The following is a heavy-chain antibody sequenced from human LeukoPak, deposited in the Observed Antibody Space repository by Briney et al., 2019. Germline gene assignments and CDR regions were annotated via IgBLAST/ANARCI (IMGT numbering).Heavy chain of an antibody. D-gene: IGHD1-26*01. J-gene: IGHJ4*02. CDR1: GGSISSSNW. CDR3: ASATYSGSLLGGGFDY. V-gene: IGHV4-4*02. CDR2: IYHSGST. Sequence: SETLSLTCAVSGGSISSSNWWSWVRQPPGKGLEWIGEIYHSGSTNYNPSLKSRVTISVDKSKNQFSLKLSSVTAADTAVYYCASATYSGSLLGGGFDYWGQGTLVTVSS.